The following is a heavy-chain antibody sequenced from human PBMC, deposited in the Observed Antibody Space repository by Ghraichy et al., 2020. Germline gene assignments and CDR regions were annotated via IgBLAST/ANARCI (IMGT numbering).Heavy chain of an antibody. D-gene: IGHD6-19*01. V-gene: IGHV3-74*01. CDR3: ARGGGWYYFDY. J-gene: IGHJ4*02. CDR1: GFTFSSYW. Sequence: GGSLRLSCAASGFTFSSYWMHWVRQAPGKGLVWVSRIKSDGSSTDYADSVKGRFTISRDNAKNTLYLQMNSLRAEDTTVYYCARGGGWYYFDYWGQGTLVTVSS. CDR2: IKSDGSST.